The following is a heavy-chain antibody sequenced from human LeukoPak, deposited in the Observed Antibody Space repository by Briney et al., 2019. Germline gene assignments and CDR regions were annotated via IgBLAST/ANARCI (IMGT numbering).Heavy chain of an antibody. D-gene: IGHD3-22*01. CDR3: ARPDSRFSDAFDI. CDR2: IYYSGST. CDR1: GGSISSYY. Sequence: SETLSLTCTVSGGSISSYYWSWIRQPPGKGLEWIGYIYYSGSTSYNPSLKSRVTISVDTSKNQFSLKLSSVTAADTAVYYCARPDSRFSDAFDIWGQGTMVTVSS. J-gene: IGHJ3*02. V-gene: IGHV4-59*01.